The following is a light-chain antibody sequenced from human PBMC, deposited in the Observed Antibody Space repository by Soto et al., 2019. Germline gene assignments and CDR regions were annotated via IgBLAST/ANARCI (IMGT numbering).Light chain of an antibody. CDR3: QQYNSYWT. J-gene: IGKJ1*01. CDR1: HSVSTW. Sequence: IQMTQSPSTLSASVGDRVTITCRASHSVSTWLAWYQKRPGKAPKLLIYDASRLESGVPSRFSGSGSEIEFTLTISSLQPDDFATYYCQQYNSYWTFGQGTTVEIK. CDR2: DAS. V-gene: IGKV1-5*01.